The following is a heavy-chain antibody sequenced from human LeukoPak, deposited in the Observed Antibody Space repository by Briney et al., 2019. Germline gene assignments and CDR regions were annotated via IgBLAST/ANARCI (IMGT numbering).Heavy chain of an antibody. D-gene: IGHD1-26*01. V-gene: IGHV3-30*18. CDR2: ISYDGSNK. Sequence: GGSLRLSCAASGFTFSSYGMHWVRQAPGKGLEWVAVISYDGSNKYYADSVKGRFTISRDNSKNTLYLQMNSLRAEDTAVYYCAKVELAWELLMVFDPWGQGTLVTVSS. J-gene: IGHJ5*02. CDR3: AKVELAWELLMVFDP. CDR1: GFTFSSYG.